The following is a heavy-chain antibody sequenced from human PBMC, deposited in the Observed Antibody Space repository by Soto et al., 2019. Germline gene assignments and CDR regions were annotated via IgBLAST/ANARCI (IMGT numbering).Heavy chain of an antibody. Sequence: GESLKISCTGFGYTFTTFWISWVRQMPGKGLEWMGRIDPRDSYVTYSPSFEGDVTISADKSISTAYLQGGSLKASDTPMYYCPSIYCTTTPCHSWFDPWGQGTLVTVSS. D-gene: IGHD1-26*01. V-gene: IGHV5-10-1*01. J-gene: IGHJ5*02. CDR3: PSIYCTTTPCHSWFDP. CDR2: IDPRDSYV. CDR1: GYTFTTFW.